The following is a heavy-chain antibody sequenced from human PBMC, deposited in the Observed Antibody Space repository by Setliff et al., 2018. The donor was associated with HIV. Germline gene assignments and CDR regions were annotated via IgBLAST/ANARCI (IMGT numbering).Heavy chain of an antibody. Sequence: PSETLSLTCSVSGGSISSHYWSWIRQPPGKGLEWIGYIYYSGSTDYNPSLKSRVTISVDTSKNQFSLKLSSVTAADTAVYYCARERSALLWKNWFDPWGQGILVTVSS. V-gene: IGHV4-59*11. CDR1: GGSISSHY. CDR3: ARERSALLWKNWFDP. CDR2: IYYSGST. J-gene: IGHJ5*02. D-gene: IGHD3-10*01.